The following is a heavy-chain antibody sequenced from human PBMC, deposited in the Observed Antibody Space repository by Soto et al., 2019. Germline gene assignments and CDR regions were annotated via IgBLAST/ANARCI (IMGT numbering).Heavy chain of an antibody. CDR1: GGSISSSSYY. CDR2: IYYSGST. D-gene: IGHD6-19*01. V-gene: IGHV4-39*01. J-gene: IGHJ4*02. Sequence: PSETLSLTCTVSGGSISSSSYYWGWIRQPPGKGLEWIGSIYYSGSTYYNPSLKSRVTISVDTSKNQFSLKLSSVTAADTAVYYCARHEDKAVAGYYFDYWGQGTLVTVSS. CDR3: ARHEDKAVAGYYFDY.